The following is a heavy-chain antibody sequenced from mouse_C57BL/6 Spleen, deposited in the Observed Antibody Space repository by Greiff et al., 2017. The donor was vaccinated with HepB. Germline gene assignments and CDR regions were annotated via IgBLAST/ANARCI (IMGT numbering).Heavy chain of an antibody. J-gene: IGHJ2*01. CDR1: GYTFTSYW. CDR3: ARELGRGYFDY. CDR2: IYPSDSET. Sequence: VQLQQSGAELVRPGSSVKLSCKASGYTFTSYWMDWVKQRPGQGLEWIGNIYPSDSETHYNQKFKDKATLTVDKSSSTAYMQLSSLTSEDSAVYYCARELGRGYFDYWGQATTLTVSS. V-gene: IGHV1-61*01.